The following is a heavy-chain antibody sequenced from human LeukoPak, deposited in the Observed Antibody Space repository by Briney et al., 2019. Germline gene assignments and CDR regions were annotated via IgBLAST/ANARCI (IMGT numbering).Heavy chain of an antibody. CDR2: ISNSGGTT. V-gene: IGHV3-23*01. CDR1: GFTFRNYA. CDR3: AKHKDRGAFDI. Sequence: GGSLRLSRATSGFTFRNYAMSWVRQAPGKGLEWVSCISNSGGTTYHADSVKGRFAISRDNSKNTLYLQMNSLRAEDTAVYYCAKHKDRGAFDIWGQGTMVTVSS. D-gene: IGHD1-14*01. J-gene: IGHJ3*02.